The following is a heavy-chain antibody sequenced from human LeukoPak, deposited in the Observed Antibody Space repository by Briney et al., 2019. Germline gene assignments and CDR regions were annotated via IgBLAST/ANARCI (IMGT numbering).Heavy chain of an antibody. CDR2: ISYDGSNK. J-gene: IGHJ4*02. V-gene: IGHV3-30*18. CDR3: AKETIAASGFDY. CDR1: GFTFSSYG. Sequence: GRSLRLSCAASGFTFSSYGMHWVRQAPGKGLEWVAVISYDGSNKYYADSVKGRFTISRDNSKNTLYLQMNSLRAEDTAVYYCAKETIAASGFDYWGQGTLVTVFS. D-gene: IGHD6-13*01.